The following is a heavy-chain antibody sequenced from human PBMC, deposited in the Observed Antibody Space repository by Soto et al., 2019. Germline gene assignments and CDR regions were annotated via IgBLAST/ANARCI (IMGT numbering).Heavy chain of an antibody. CDR2: ISYDGSNK. J-gene: IGHJ4*02. D-gene: IGHD6-19*01. Sequence: GSLRLSCAASGFTFSSYGMHWVRQAPGKGLEWVAVISYDGSNKYYADSVKGRFTISRDNSKNTLYLQMNSLRAEDTAVYYCAKGVNQWLVPEYFDYWGQGTLVTVSS. CDR1: GFTFSSYG. V-gene: IGHV3-30*18. CDR3: AKGVNQWLVPEYFDY.